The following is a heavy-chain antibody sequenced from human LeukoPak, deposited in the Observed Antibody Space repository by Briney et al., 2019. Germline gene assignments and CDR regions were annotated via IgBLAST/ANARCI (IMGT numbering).Heavy chain of an antibody. CDR1: GFTFSSYA. D-gene: IGHD2-2*01. CDR3: ARDRYQLLPFDY. Sequence: GGSLRLSCAASGFTFSSYAMHWVRQAPGKGLEWVAVISYDGSNKYYADSVKGRFTISRDNYKNTLYLQMNSLRAEDAAVYYCARDRYQLLPFDYWGQGTLVTVSS. V-gene: IGHV3-30-3*01. J-gene: IGHJ4*02. CDR2: ISYDGSNK.